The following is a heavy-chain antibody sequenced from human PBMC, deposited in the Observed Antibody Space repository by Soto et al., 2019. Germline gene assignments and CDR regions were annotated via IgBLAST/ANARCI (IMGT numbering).Heavy chain of an antibody. J-gene: IGHJ3*02. Sequence: GASVKVSCKASGYTFTSYYMHWVRQAPGQGLEWMGIINPSGGSTSYAQKFQGRVTMTRDTSTSTVYMELSSLRSEDTAVYYCASGYCSGGSCYSRNAFDIWGQGTVVTVSS. CDR1: GYTFTSYY. CDR2: INPSGGST. CDR3: ASGYCSGGSCYSRNAFDI. D-gene: IGHD2-15*01. V-gene: IGHV1-46*03.